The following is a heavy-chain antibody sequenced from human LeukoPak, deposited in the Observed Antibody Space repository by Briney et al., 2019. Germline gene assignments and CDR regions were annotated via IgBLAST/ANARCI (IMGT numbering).Heavy chain of an antibody. CDR1: GFTFSSYG. CDR3: TRVGYIDEGIDY. Sequence: GGSLGLSCAASGFTFSSYGMHWVRQAPGKGLEWVALIWYDGSNKSYVDSAKGRFTISRDNSKNTLYLQMNSLRAEDTAIYYCTRVGYIDEGIDYWGQGTLVTVSS. J-gene: IGHJ4*02. V-gene: IGHV3-33*01. D-gene: IGHD5-24*01. CDR2: IWYDGSNK.